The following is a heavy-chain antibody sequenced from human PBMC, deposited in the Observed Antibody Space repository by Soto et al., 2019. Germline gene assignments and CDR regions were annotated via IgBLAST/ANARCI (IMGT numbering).Heavy chain of an antibody. CDR3: GRLANIFDFDN. V-gene: IGHV5-51*01. CDR1: GYNFTNYW. Sequence: VQSQKISCQGSGYNFTNYWIGWVRQMPGKGLEWMGIIYPGDSDTRYRPSFQGQVTISADKSISTAYLQWSSLKASDTAMYYCGRLANIFDFDNWGHGTLVTVSS. D-gene: IGHD2-21*01. CDR2: IYPGDSDT. J-gene: IGHJ4*01.